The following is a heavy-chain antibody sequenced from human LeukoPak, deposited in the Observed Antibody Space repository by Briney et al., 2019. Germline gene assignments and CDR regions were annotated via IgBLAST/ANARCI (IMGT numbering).Heavy chain of an antibody. Sequence: GGSLRLSCAASGFTFSSYWMSWVRQAPGKGLEGVAYIRPDGNEKFYMDSVKGRFTISRDNAKKSLYLQMDSLRVDDTAVYYCARGRGFDSWGQGALVTISS. J-gene: IGHJ4*02. CDR3: ARGRGFDS. CDR1: GFTFSSYW. V-gene: IGHV3-7*01. CDR2: IRPDGNEK.